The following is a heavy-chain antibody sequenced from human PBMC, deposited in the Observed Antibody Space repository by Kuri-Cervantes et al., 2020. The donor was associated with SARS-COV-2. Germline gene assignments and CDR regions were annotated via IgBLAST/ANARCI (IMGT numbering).Heavy chain of an antibody. V-gene: IGHV3-11*03. CDR3: ASFGSGWYDDAFDI. Sequence: GESLKISCAASGFTFSDYYMSWIRQAPGKGLEWVSYISSSSSYTNYADSVKSRFTISRDNAKNSLYLQMNSLRAEDTAVYYCASFGSGWYDDAFDIWGQGTMVTVSS. CDR1: GFTFSDYY. J-gene: IGHJ3*02. CDR2: ISSSSSYT. D-gene: IGHD6-19*01.